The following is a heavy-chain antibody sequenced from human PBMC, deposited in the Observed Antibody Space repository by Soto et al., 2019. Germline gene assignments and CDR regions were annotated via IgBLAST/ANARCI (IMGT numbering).Heavy chain of an antibody. Sequence: QVQLVQSGAGVKKPGSSVRVSCKASGDTFTGHAITWVRQAPAQGLEWLGVITPLLGTANYAPNFQGRVTITADDSATTTFLDLTSLKFDDTAVYYCARLRLEPEGANIPLMFGLDVWGQGTTVTVSS. CDR2: ITPLLGTA. V-gene: IGHV1-69*01. CDR1: GDTFTGHA. J-gene: IGHJ6*02. CDR3: ARLRLEPEGANIPLMFGLDV. D-gene: IGHD2-8*01.